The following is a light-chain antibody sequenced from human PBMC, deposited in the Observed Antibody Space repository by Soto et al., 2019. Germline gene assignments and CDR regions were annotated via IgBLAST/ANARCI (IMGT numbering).Light chain of an antibody. CDR3: QQYGTSPHT. CDR1: QSVNSNY. V-gene: IGKV3-20*01. Sequence: EIVLTQSPGTLSLSPGERATLSCRASQSVNSNYLAWYQQKPGQVPRPLIYGASIRAAGVPDRLSGSRSGTDFTLTISSLEPEDYAVYYCQQYGTSPHTFGQGTKREIK. CDR2: GAS. J-gene: IGKJ2*01.